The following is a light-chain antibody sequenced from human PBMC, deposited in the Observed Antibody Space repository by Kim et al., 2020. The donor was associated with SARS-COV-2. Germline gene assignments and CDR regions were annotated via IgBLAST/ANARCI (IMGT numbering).Light chain of an antibody. CDR1: NIGSKS. J-gene: IGLJ2*01. Sequence: PGKTARITCGGSNIGSKSVHWYQQKPGQAPVLVVYDDSDRPSGIPERFSGSNSGNTATLTISRVEAGDEADYYCQVWDSSSDHLVVFGGGTQLTVL. V-gene: IGLV3-21*03. CDR3: QVWDSSSDHLVV. CDR2: DDS.